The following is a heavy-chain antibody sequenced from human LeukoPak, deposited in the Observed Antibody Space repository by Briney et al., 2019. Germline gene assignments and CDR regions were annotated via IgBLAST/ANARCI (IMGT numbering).Heavy chain of an antibody. Sequence: PGGSLRLSCAASGFTFDDYAMHWVRQAPGKGLEWVSGISWNSCTIGYADSVKGRFTISRDNAKNSLYLQMNSLRAEDTAVYYCARDWGAIVGYNYMDVWGKGTTVTVSS. CDR3: ARDWGAIVGYNYMDV. CDR1: GFTFDDYA. CDR2: ISWNSCTI. J-gene: IGHJ6*03. D-gene: IGHD2-15*01. V-gene: IGHV3-9*01.